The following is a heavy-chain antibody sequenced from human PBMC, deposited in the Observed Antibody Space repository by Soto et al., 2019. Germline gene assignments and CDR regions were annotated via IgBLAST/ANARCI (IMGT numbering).Heavy chain of an antibody. V-gene: IGHV1-69*02. CDR2: IIPILGIA. Sequence: QVQLVQSGAEVKKPGSSVKVSCKASGGTFSSYTISWVRQAPGQGLEWMGRIIPILGIANYAQKFQGRVTITADKSTSTAYMELSSLRSEDTAVYYCARVSGEARAFDIWGQGTMVTVPS. J-gene: IGHJ3*02. CDR1: GGTFSSYT. CDR3: ARVSGEARAFDI. D-gene: IGHD1-26*01.